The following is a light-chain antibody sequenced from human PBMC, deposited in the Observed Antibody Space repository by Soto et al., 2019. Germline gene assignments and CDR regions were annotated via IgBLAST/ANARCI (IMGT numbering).Light chain of an antibody. CDR3: SSYTSSSTRG. J-gene: IGLJ1*01. CDR1: SSDVGAYNS. V-gene: IGLV2-14*01. CDR2: EVS. Sequence: QSVLTQPASVSGSPGQSITISCTGTSSDVGAYNSVSWYQQHPGKAPKLMIYEVSNRPSGVSNRFSGSKSGNTASLTISGLQAEDEADYYCSSYTSSSTRGFGSGTKVTV.